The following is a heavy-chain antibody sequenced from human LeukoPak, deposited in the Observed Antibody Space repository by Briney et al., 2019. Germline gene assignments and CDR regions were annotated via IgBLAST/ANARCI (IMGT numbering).Heavy chain of an antibody. D-gene: IGHD2-2*02. J-gene: IGHJ5*02. CDR1: GYTFTSYY. V-gene: IGHV1-46*03. Sequence: ASVKVSCKASGYTFTSYYMHWVRQAPGQGLEWMGIINPSGGSTSYAQKFQGRVTMTRDTSTSTVYMELSSLRSEDTAVYYCAREHCSSTSCYRIRSWFDPWGQGTLVTVSS. CDR2: INPSGGST. CDR3: AREHCSSTSCYRIRSWFDP.